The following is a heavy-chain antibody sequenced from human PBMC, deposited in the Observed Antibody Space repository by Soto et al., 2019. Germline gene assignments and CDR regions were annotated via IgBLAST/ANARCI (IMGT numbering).Heavy chain of an antibody. J-gene: IGHJ5*02. Sequence: QVQLQESGPGLVKPSQTLSLTCTVSGGSISSGDYYWSWIRQPPGKGLEWIGYIYYSGSTYYTPSLKCRGTISVSASKNQFSMKLSSVAAADTAVYYCARDALGDSSGYYGFGWFDPWGQGTLVTVSS. V-gene: IGHV4-30-4*01. CDR3: ARDALGDSSGYYGFGWFDP. CDR1: GGSISSGDYY. D-gene: IGHD3-22*01. CDR2: IYYSGST.